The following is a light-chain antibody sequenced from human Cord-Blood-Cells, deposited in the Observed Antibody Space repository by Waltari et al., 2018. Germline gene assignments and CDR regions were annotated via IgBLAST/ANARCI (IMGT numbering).Light chain of an antibody. V-gene: IGKV1-39*01. J-gene: IGKJ1*01. CDR2: AAS. Sequence: DIQMTQSPSSLSASVGDRVTITCRASQRISSHLNWYQQKPGKAPKLLIYAASSLQSGVPSRFSGVGSGTDFTLTISRLQPEDFATYYCQQSYSTPPTFGQGTKVEIK. CDR1: QRISSH. CDR3: QQSYSTPPT.